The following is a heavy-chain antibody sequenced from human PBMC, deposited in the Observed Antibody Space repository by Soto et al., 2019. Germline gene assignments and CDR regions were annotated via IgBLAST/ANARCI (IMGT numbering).Heavy chain of an antibody. CDR2: IIPILGIA. D-gene: IGHD2-15*01. V-gene: IGHV1-69*04. J-gene: IGHJ4*02. CDR1: GGTFSSYT. Sequence: SVKVSCKASGGTFSSYTISWVRQAPGQGLEWMGRIIPILGIANYAQKFQGRVTITADKSTSTAYMELSSLRSEDTAVYYCARERALGCSGGSCCSRSPGGDYWGQGTLVTVSS. CDR3: ARERALGCSGGSCCSRSPGGDY.